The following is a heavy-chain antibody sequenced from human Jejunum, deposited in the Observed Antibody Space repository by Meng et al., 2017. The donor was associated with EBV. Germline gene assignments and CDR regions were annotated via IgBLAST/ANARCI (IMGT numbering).Heavy chain of an antibody. Sequence: VQLVRPGTEGREPGASVKVSCKASGYTFTDYYLHWVRQAPGQGLEWMGRVNPNSGVTNYAEKFQGRVTMTRDTSISTSYMEVSRLTSDDTAVYYCARPISGYTYYFDYWGQGTLVTVSS. V-gene: IGHV1-2*06. CDR1: GYTFTDYY. J-gene: IGHJ4*02. CDR2: VNPNSGVT. CDR3: ARPISGYTYYFDY. D-gene: IGHD5-18*01.